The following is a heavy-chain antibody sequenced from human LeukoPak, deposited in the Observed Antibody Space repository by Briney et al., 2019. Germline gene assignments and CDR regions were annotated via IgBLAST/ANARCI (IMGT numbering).Heavy chain of an antibody. V-gene: IGHV4-38-2*02. CDR2: IYHSGST. CDR1: GYSISSGYY. Sequence: SETLSLTCTVSGYSISSGYYWGWIRPPPGKGLEWIGSIYHSGSTYYNPSLKSRVTISVDTSKNQFSLKLSSVTAADTAVYYCARDLGGVPAPPNWSDPWGQGTLVTVSS. D-gene: IGHD2-2*01. CDR3: ARDLGGVPAPPNWSDP. J-gene: IGHJ5*02.